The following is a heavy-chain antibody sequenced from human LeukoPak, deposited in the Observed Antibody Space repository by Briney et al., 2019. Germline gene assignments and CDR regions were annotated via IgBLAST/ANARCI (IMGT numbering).Heavy chain of an antibody. J-gene: IGHJ4*02. CDR2: INHSGST. Sequence: SETPSLTCAVYGGSFSGYYWSWIRQPPGKGLEWIGEINHSGSTNYNPSLKSRVTISVDTSKNQYSLNLSSVTAADTPVYYCARERIQLWLDYWGQGTLVTVSS. D-gene: IGHD5-18*01. CDR1: GGSFSGYY. V-gene: IGHV4-34*01. CDR3: ARERIQLWLDY.